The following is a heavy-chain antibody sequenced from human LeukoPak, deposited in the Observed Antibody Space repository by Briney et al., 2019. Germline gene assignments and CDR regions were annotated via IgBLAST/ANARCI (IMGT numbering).Heavy chain of an antibody. D-gene: IGHD3-22*01. CDR1: GFTFSSYA. CDR3: IKSAYYAGSGRYYDY. Sequence: GGSLRLSCAASGFTFSSYAMSWVRQAPGKGLEWVSAINGSGGSTYYADSVKGRFTISRDNSKDTLYLQMNSLRAEDTAVYYCIKSAYYAGSGRYYDYWGQGTLVTVSS. V-gene: IGHV3-23*01. CDR2: INGSGGST. J-gene: IGHJ4*02.